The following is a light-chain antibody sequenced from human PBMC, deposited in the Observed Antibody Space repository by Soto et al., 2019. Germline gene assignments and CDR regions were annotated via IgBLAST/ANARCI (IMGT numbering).Light chain of an antibody. Sequence: EIVLTQSPGTLSLSPGERATLSCRASQSVSSSYLAWYQQKPGQAPRLLIYGASSRATGIPDRFSGSGSGTDFTLTISRLEPEDFAVYYCQKYSSSPLTFGPGTQVDIK. V-gene: IGKV3-20*01. CDR2: GAS. J-gene: IGKJ3*01. CDR3: QKYSSSPLT. CDR1: QSVSSSY.